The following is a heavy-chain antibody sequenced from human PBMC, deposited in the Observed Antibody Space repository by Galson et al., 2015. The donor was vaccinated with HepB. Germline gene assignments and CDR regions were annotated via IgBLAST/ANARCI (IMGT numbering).Heavy chain of an antibody. V-gene: IGHV3-23*01. CDR3: AKRIFGESPSFDS. CDR1: GFTFSSCV. Sequence: SCAASGFTFSSCVMAWVRQAPGRGLEWVSVMSGDGGTRYYADPVKGRFIISRDNSKNTVYLEMNSLRVEDTAIYYCAKRIFGESPSFDSWGQGVLVTVSS. J-gene: IGHJ4*02. D-gene: IGHD3-10*01. CDR2: MSGDGGTR.